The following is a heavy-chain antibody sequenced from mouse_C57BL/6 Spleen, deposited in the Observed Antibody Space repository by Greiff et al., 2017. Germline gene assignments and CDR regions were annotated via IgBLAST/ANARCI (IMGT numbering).Heavy chain of an antibody. CDR3: ARTRAVVAHYYAMDY. D-gene: IGHD1-1*01. CDR1: GYTFTSYW. CDR2: IDPNSGGT. Sequence: QVQLQQPGAELVKPGASVKLSCKASGYTFTSYWMHWVKQRPGRGLEWIGRIDPNSGGTKYNEKFKSKATLTVDKPSSTAYMQLSSRTSEDAAVYYCARTRAVVAHYYAMDYWGQGTSVTVSS. V-gene: IGHV1-72*01. J-gene: IGHJ4*01.